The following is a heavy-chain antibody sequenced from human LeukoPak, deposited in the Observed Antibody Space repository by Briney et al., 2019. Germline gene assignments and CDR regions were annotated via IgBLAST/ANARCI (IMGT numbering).Heavy chain of an antibody. CDR3: ARDYGGNLPRDY. D-gene: IGHD4-23*01. Sequence: GGSLRLSCAASGFTFSSYAMSWVRQAPGKGLEWVSAISGSGGTTYYADSVKGRFTISRDNSKNTLYLQMNSLRAEDTAVYYCARDYGGNLPRDYWGQGTLVTVSS. V-gene: IGHV3-23*01. CDR2: ISGSGGTT. J-gene: IGHJ4*02. CDR1: GFTFSSYA.